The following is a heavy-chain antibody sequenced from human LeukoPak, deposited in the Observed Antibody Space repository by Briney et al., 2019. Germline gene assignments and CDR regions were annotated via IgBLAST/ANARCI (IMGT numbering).Heavy chain of an antibody. CDR3: AGVRDYDSSGYHPMDV. D-gene: IGHD3-22*01. CDR2: INPNSGGT. Sequence: ASXKVSCKASGYTFTGYYMHWVRQAPGQGLEWMGWINPNSGGTNYAQKFQGRVTMTRDTSISTAYMELSRLRSDDTAMYYCAGVRDYDSSGYHPMDVWGKGTTVTVSS. V-gene: IGHV1-2*02. CDR1: GYTFTGYY. J-gene: IGHJ6*03.